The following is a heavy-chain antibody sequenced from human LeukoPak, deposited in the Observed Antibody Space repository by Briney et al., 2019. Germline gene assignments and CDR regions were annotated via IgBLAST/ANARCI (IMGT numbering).Heavy chain of an antibody. J-gene: IGHJ6*03. D-gene: IGHD3-9*01. CDR3: ARGVRYFDWTNRIWYYYYMDV. V-gene: IGHV4-39*07. CDR1: GGPISSSSYY. CDR2: IYYSGST. Sequence: PSETLSLTCTVSGGPISSSSYYWGWIRQPPGKGLEWIGSIYYSGSTYYNPSLKSRVTISVDTSKNQFSLKLTSVTAADTAVYYCARGVRYFDWTNRIWYYYYMDVWGKGTTVTVSS.